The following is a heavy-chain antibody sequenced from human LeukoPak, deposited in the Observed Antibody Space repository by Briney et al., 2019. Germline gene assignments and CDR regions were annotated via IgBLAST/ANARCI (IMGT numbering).Heavy chain of an antibody. CDR2: IYSGGST. D-gene: IGHD3-10*01. CDR1: GFTVSSNY. V-gene: IGHV3-53*01. Sequence: QTGGSLRLSCAASGFTVSSNYMSWVRQAPGKGLEWVSVIYSGGSTYYADSVKGRFTISRDNSKNTLYLQMNSLRAEDTAVYYCAGNSMVRGVPNWFAPWGQGTLVTVSS. CDR3: AGNSMVRGVPNWFAP. J-gene: IGHJ5*02.